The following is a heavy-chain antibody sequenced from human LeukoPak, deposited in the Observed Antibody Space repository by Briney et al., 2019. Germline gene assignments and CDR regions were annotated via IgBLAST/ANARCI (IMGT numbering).Heavy chain of an antibody. Sequence: PSETLTLTCTVSGGSISSYYWSWIRQPPGKGLEWIGYIYYSGSTNYNPSLKSRVTISVDTSKNQFSLKLSSVTAADTAVYYCARLIDSGSYLDYWGQGTLVTVSS. CDR3: ARLIDSGSYLDY. CDR2: IYYSGST. CDR1: GGSISSYY. J-gene: IGHJ4*02. V-gene: IGHV4-59*08. D-gene: IGHD1-26*01.